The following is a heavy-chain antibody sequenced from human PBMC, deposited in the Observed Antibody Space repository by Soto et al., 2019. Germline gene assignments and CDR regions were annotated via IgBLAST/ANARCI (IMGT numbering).Heavy chain of an antibody. V-gene: IGHV3-11*01. CDR3: ARVGRMTTVNYYYYYMDV. CDR1: GFTFSDYY. J-gene: IGHJ6*03. D-gene: IGHD4-4*01. Sequence: GGSLRLSCAASGFTFSDYYMSWIRQAPGKGLEWVSYISSSGSTIYYADSVKGRFTISRDNAKNSLYLQMNSLRAEDTAVYYCARVGRMTTVNYYYYYMDVWGKGTTVTVSS. CDR2: ISSSGSTI.